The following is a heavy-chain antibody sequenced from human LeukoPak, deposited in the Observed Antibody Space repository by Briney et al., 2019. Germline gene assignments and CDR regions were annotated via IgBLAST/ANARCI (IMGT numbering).Heavy chain of an antibody. CDR3: ARGTQYYYDSSGYYVA. Sequence: SETLSLTCAVYGGSFSGYYWSWIRQPLGKGLEWIGEIDHSGSTDYNPSLKSRVTISEDTSKNQFSLKLSSVTAADTAVYYCARGTQYYYDSSGYYVAWGQGTLVTVSS. CDR1: GGSFSGYY. CDR2: IDHSGST. D-gene: IGHD3-22*01. V-gene: IGHV4-34*01. J-gene: IGHJ5*02.